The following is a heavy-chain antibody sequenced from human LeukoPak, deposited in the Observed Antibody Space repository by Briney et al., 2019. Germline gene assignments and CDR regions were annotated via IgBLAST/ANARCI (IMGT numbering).Heavy chain of an antibody. D-gene: IGHD2-15*01. CDR2: IIGIGGST. CDR3: AKEDGYCSGGSCSYFDY. Sequence: RGSLRLSCAASGFTFSSYAMSWVRQAPGKGLEWVSAIIGIGGSTYYADPVHGRFTISRDNSQNTLYLQMNSLRAEDPAVYHCAKEDGYCSGGSCSYFDYWGQGTLVTVSS. CDR1: GFTFSSYA. J-gene: IGHJ4*02. V-gene: IGHV3-23*01.